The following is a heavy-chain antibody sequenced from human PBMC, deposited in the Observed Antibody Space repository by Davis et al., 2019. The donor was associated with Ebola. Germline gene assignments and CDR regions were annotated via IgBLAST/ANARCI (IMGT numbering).Heavy chain of an antibody. CDR1: GGSISSSSYY. V-gene: IGHV4-39*07. J-gene: IGHJ3*02. CDR3: ARTIMVRGVSARYAFDI. CDR2: IYYSGST. D-gene: IGHD3-10*01. Sequence: SETLSLTCTVSGGSISSSSYYWGWIRQPPGKGLEWIGSIYYSGSTYYNPSLKSRVTISVDTSKNQFSLKLSSVTAADTAVYYCARTIMVRGVSARYAFDIWGQGTMVTVSS.